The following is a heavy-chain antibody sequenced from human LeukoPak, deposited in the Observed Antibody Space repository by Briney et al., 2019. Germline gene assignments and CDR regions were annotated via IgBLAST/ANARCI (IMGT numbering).Heavy chain of an antibody. J-gene: IGHJ6*04. CDR1: GFTFSSYA. CDR2: ISGSGGST. D-gene: IGHD2-2*01. Sequence: GGSLRLSCAASGFTFSSYAMSWVRQAPGKGLEWVSAISGSGGSTYYADSVKGRFTISRDNSKNTLYQQMNSLRAEDTAVYYCAKGVTGYCSSTSCYSMDVWGKGTTVTVSS. V-gene: IGHV3-23*01. CDR3: AKGVTGYCSSTSCYSMDV.